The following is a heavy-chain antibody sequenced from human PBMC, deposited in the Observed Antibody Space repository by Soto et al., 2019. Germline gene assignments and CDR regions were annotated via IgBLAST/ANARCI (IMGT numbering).Heavy chain of an antibody. CDR1: GFTFSSYG. J-gene: IGHJ6*02. V-gene: IGHV3-33*01. CDR3: ARDGCSSTSCYYYYGMDV. Sequence: GGSLRLSCAASGFTFSSYGMHLVRQAPGKGLEWVAFIWYDGSNKYYADSVKGRFTISRDNSKNTLYLQMNSLRAEDTAVYYCARDGCSSTSCYYYYGMDVWGQGTTVTVSS. D-gene: IGHD2-2*01. CDR2: IWYDGSNK.